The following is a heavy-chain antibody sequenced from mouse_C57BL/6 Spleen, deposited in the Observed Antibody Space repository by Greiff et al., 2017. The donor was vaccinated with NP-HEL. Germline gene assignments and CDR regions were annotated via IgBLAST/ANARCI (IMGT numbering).Heavy chain of an antibody. D-gene: IGHD1-1*01. CDR2: IDPSDSET. CDR3: ARVPNYYGSRSWYFDV. CDR1: GYTFTSYW. J-gene: IGHJ1*03. Sequence: VQLQHPGAELVRPGSSVKLSCKASGYTFTSYWMHWVKQRPIQGLEWIGNIDPSDSETHYNQKFKDKATLTVDKSSSTAYMQLSSLTSEDSAVYYCARVPNYYGSRSWYFDVWGTGTTVTVSS. V-gene: IGHV1-52*01.